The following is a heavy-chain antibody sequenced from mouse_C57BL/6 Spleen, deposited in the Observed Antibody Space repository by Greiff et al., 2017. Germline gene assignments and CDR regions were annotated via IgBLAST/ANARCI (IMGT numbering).Heavy chain of an antibody. CDR3: ARSGGYYSNLRGFAY. J-gene: IGHJ3*01. CDR1: GYTFTSYW. D-gene: IGHD2-5*01. CDR2: IYPGSGST. V-gene: IGHV1-55*01. Sequence: QVQLQQPGAELVKPGASVKMSCTASGYTFTSYWITWVKQRPGQGLEWIGDIYPGSGSTNYNEKFKSKATLTVDTSSSTAYMQLSSLTSEDSAVYYCARSGGYYSNLRGFAYWGQGTLVTVSA.